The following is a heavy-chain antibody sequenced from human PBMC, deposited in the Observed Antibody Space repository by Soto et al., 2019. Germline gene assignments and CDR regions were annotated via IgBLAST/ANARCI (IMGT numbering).Heavy chain of an antibody. D-gene: IGHD6-6*01. V-gene: IGHV3-53*01. CDR2: IYSGGST. Sequence: HPGGSLRLSCAASGFTVSSNYMSWVRQAPGKGLEWVSVIYSGGSTYYADSVKGRFTISRDNSKNTLYLQMNSLRAEDTAVYYCARGGPEYSSSINWFDPWGQGTLVTVSS. J-gene: IGHJ5*02. CDR1: GFTVSSNY. CDR3: ARGGPEYSSSINWFDP.